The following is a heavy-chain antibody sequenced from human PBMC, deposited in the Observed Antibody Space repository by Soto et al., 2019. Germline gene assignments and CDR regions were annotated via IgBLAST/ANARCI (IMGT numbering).Heavy chain of an antibody. Sequence: TLSLTCTFSVVSINSGSYYCTWIRQHPWKGLEWIAYIHNSGSTYYNPSLLSRITISLDTSKNQMSLKLSSVTAADTAVYYCARDRFRGNSTTYYYGLEVWGQGTTFTVSS. CDR2: IHNSGST. V-gene: IGHV4-31*03. J-gene: IGHJ6*02. CDR3: ARDRFRGNSTTYYYGLEV. D-gene: IGHD3-10*01. CDR1: VVSINSGSYY.